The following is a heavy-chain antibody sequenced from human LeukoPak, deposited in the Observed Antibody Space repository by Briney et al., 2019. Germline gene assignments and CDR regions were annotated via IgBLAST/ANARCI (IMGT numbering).Heavy chain of an antibody. CDR1: GFTFSSYA. Sequence: GGSLRLSCAASGFTFSSYAMSWVRQAPGKGLEWVSAISGSGVTTYYADSVKGRFTISRDNSKNTLYLQMNSLRVEDTAVYYCAKDRIVGATTSYDYFDCWGQGTLVTVSS. CDR3: AKDRIVGATTSYDYFDC. D-gene: IGHD1-26*01. V-gene: IGHV3-23*01. CDR2: ISGSGVTT. J-gene: IGHJ4*02.